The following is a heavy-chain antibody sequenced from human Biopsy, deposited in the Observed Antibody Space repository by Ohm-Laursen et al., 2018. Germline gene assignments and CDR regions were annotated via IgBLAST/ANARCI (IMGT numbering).Heavy chain of an antibody. D-gene: IGHD3-22*01. CDR1: GDSISSYY. J-gene: IGHJ2*01. CDR3: ARDRGFYSDRTVPGYFDL. V-gene: IGHV4-59*01. CDR2: VYYTGST. Sequence: LSLTCAVSGDSISSYYWSWIRQPPGKGLEWIGYVYYTGSTDYNPSLQSRVTISVDTSKNHFSLRLRSVTPADTAIYYCARDRGFYSDRTVPGYFDLWGRGTLVTVSS.